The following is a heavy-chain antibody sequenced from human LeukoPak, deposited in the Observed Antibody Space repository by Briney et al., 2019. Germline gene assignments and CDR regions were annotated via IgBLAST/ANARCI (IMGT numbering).Heavy chain of an antibody. CDR2: IKQDGIEK. Sequence: GGSLRLSCVASGFTFSDYWMAWVRQAPGKGPEWVANIKQDGIEKHYVDSVKGRFTISRDNAGSSLYLQMNSLRAEDTAVYYCARDVGGSLDYWGQGTLVTVSS. CDR1: GFTFSDYW. CDR3: ARDVGGSLDY. V-gene: IGHV3-7*01. J-gene: IGHJ4*02. D-gene: IGHD2-15*01.